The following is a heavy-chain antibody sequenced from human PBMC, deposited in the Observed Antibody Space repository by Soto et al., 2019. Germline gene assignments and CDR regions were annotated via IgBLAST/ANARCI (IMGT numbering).Heavy chain of an antibody. V-gene: IGHV1-8*01. D-gene: IGHD2-15*01. CDR1: GYTFTSYD. Sequence: ASVKVSCKASGYTFTSYDINWVRQATGQGLEWMGWMNPNSGNTGYAQKFQGRVTMTRNTSISTAYMELSSLRSEDTAVYYCARVAERGYCSGGSCYSWIGYRFDPWGQGTLVTVSS. J-gene: IGHJ5*02. CDR3: ARVAERGYCSGGSCYSWIGYRFDP. CDR2: MNPNSGNT.